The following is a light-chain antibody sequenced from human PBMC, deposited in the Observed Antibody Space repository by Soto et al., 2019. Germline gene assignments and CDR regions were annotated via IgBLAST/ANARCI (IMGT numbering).Light chain of an antibody. CDR3: QQSYNTPLT. J-gene: IGKJ4*01. Sequence: DIQMTQSPPSLSASVGDRVTITCRASQSIISYLNWYQQKPGKAPNLLIFAASSLQSGVPSRFSGSGSETEFSLTISSLQPEDFATYYCQQSYNTPLTFGGGTKVEIK. V-gene: IGKV1-39*01. CDR1: QSIISY. CDR2: AAS.